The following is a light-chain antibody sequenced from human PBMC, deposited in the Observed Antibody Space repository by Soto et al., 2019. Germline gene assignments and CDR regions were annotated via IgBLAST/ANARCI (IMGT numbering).Light chain of an antibody. V-gene: IGLV2-14*01. CDR2: EVS. Sequence: QSALTQPASVSGSPGQSITISCTGSSSDVGGYNYVSWYQQHPGQAPKLMIYEVSNRPSGVSNRFSGSKSGNTASLTLSGLQAEDAADYYCSSYTSSSTLVFGGGTKVTVL. CDR3: SSYTSSSTLV. J-gene: IGLJ2*01. CDR1: SSDVGGYNY.